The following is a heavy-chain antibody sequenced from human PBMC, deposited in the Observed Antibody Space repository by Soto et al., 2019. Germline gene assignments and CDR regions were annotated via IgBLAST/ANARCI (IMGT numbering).Heavy chain of an antibody. J-gene: IGHJ6*02. V-gene: IGHV1-18*04. Sequence: ASVKVSCKASGYTFTSYGISWVRQAPGQGLEWMGWISAYNGNTNYAQKLQGRVTMTTYTSTSTAYMELRSLRSDDTAVYYCARDYDFWSGPDDYYYYGMDVWGQGTTVTVSS. CDR1: GYTFTSYG. CDR2: ISAYNGNT. D-gene: IGHD3-3*01. CDR3: ARDYDFWSGPDDYYYYGMDV.